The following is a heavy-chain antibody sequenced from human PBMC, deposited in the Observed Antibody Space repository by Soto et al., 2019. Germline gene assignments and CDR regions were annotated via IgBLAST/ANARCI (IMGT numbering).Heavy chain of an antibody. J-gene: IGHJ6*02. CDR1: GGTFSSYA. CDR2: IIPIFGTA. Sequence: SVKVSCKASGGTFSSYAISWVRQAPGQGLEWMGGIIPIFGTANYAQKFQGRVTITADESTSTAYMELSSLRSEDTAVYYCARHPDIVATRGDDYYYYYGMDVWG. CDR3: ARHPDIVATRGDDYYYYYGMDV. D-gene: IGHD5-12*01. V-gene: IGHV1-69*13.